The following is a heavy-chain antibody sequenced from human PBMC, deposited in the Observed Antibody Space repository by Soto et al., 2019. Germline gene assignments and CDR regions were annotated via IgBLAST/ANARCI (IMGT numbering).Heavy chain of an antibody. J-gene: IGHJ4*02. Sequence: QVQLQPSGPGLVKPSQTLSLTCAISGDSVSTNSAAWNWIRQSPSRGLEWLGRTYYRSKWYNDYAVSVESQIIIHPDTSKNLFSPQLYSVTPEDTAVYYCAREGSSSFDYWGQGTLVTVSS. D-gene: IGHD6-6*01. V-gene: IGHV6-1*01. CDR3: AREGSSSFDY. CDR1: GDSVSTNSAA. CDR2: TYYRSKWYN.